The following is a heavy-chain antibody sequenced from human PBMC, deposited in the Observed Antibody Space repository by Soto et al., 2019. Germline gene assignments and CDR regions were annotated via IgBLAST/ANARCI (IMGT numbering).Heavy chain of an antibody. Sequence: PVGSLRLSCAASGFTFSSYAMSWVRQAPGKGLEWVSAISGSGGSTYYADSVKGRFTISRDNSKNTLYLQMNSLRAEDTAVYYCAKGHYDSSGYYPEYDYWGQGTLVTVSS. CDR2: ISGSGGST. J-gene: IGHJ4*02. CDR1: GFTFSSYA. CDR3: AKGHYDSSGYYPEYDY. V-gene: IGHV3-23*01. D-gene: IGHD3-22*01.